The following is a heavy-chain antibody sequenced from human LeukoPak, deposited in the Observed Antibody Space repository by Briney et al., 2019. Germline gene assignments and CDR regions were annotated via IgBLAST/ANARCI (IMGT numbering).Heavy chain of an antibody. J-gene: IGHJ4*02. CDR1: GFTFSSYA. CDR2: ISVSGVST. CDR3: AKAASVRGRLGFWSFDY. D-gene: IGHD3-3*01. V-gene: IGHV3-23*01. Sequence: GGSLRLSCAASGFTFSSYAMSWVRQAPGKGLEWVSGISVSGVSTYSADSVKGRFTISRDNSKNTLYLQMNSLRAEDSAVYYCAKAASVRGRLGFWSFDYWGQGTLVTVSS.